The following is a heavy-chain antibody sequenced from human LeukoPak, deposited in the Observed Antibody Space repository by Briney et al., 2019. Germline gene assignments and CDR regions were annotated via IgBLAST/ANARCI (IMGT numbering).Heavy chain of an antibody. CDR3: ARAEVGCSSSWYFKFPLRKFDY. D-gene: IGHD6-13*01. CDR2: INHSGST. J-gene: IGHJ4*02. Sequence: SETLSLTCAVYGGSFSGYYWSWIRQPPGKGLEWIGEINHSGSTNYNPSLKSRVTISVDTSKNQFSLKLSSVTAADTAVYYCARAEVGCSSSWYFKFPLRKFDYWGQGTLVTVSS. CDR1: GGSFSGYY. V-gene: IGHV4-34*01.